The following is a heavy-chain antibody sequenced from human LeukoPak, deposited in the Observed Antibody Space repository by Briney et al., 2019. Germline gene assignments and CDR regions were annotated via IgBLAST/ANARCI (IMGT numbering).Heavy chain of an antibody. CDR1: GGSFSGYY. CDR3: ARGKEAAGTHPILDY. D-gene: IGHD6-13*01. V-gene: IGHV4-34*01. J-gene: IGHJ4*02. CDR2: INHSGST. Sequence: SSETLSLTCAVYGGSFSGYYWSWIRQPPGKGLEWIGEINHSGSTNYNPSLKSRVTISVDTSKNQFSLKLSSVTAADTAVYYCARGKEAAGTHPILDYWGQGTLVTVSS.